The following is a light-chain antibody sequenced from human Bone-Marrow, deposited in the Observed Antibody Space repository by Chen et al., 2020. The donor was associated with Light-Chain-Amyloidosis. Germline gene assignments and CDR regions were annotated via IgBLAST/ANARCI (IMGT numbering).Light chain of an antibody. CDR1: DLPTKY. Sequence: YLTLPPSGSVSPGPTAPIPRPGDDLPTKYAYWYQQKPGQAPVLVIHRDTERPSGISERFSGSSSGTTATLTISGVQAEDEADYHCQSADSSGTYEVIFGGGTKLTVL. J-gene: IGLJ2*01. CDR3: QSADSSGTYEVI. CDR2: RDT. V-gene: IGLV3-25*03.